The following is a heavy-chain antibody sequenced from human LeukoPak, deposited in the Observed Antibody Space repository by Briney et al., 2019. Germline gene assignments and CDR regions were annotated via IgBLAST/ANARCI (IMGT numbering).Heavy chain of an antibody. V-gene: IGHV4-34*01. CDR2: INHSGST. J-gene: IGHJ6*03. Sequence: SETLSLTCAVYGGSFSGYYWSWIRQPPGKGLEWIGEINHSGSTNYNPSLKSRVTISVDTSKNQFSLKLSSVTAADTAVYYCAGLQRWGRVVGYYTDVWGKGTTVTVSS. CDR1: GGSFSGYY. CDR3: AGLQRWGRVVGYYTDV. D-gene: IGHD3-16*01.